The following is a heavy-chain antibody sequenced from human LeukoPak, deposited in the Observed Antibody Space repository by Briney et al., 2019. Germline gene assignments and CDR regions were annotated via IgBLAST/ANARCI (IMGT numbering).Heavy chain of an antibody. V-gene: IGHV3-23*01. CDR3: AKDVVYVPRRGVAALGMGYFDY. D-gene: IGHD6-19*01. Sequence: GGSLRLSCAASGFTFSSYAMSWVRQAPGKGLEWVSGISGSGRSTYYADSVKGRFTISRDNSKNTLYLQMNSLRAEDTAVYYCAKDVVYVPRRGVAALGMGYFDYWGQGTLVTVSS. CDR2: ISGSGRST. CDR1: GFTFSSYA. J-gene: IGHJ4*02.